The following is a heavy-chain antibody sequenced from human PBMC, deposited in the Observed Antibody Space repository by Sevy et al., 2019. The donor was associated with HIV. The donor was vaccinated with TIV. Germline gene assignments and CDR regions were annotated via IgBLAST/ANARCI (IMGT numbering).Heavy chain of an antibody. CDR1: GFTFSTYV. Sequence: GGSLRLSCAASGFTFSTYVMSWVRQAPGKGLEWVSSITNSGDSTYYADSVKGRFTISRDNSKTTLNLQMNSLRAEDTALYYCAKDGDGGGRYYSYFDYWGQGTLVTVSS. CDR3: AKDGDGGGRYYSYFDY. CDR2: ITNSGDST. V-gene: IGHV3-23*01. J-gene: IGHJ4*02. D-gene: IGHD3-22*01.